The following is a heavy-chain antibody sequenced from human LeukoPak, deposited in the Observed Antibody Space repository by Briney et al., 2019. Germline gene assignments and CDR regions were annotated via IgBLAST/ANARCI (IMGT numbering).Heavy chain of an antibody. V-gene: IGHV4-39*07. J-gene: IGHJ1*01. CDR3: AGSDLYDYFQH. CDR1: GGSISSSSYY. CDR2: IYYSGST. Sequence: PSETLSLTCTVSGGSISSSSYYWGWIRQPPGKGLEWIGSIYYSGSTNYNPSLKSRVTISVDTSKNQFSLKLSSATAADTAVYYCAGSDLYDYFQHWGQGTLVTVSS.